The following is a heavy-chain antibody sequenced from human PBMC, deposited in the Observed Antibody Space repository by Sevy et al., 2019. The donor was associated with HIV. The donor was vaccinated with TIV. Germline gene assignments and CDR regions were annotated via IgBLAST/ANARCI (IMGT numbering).Heavy chain of an antibody. V-gene: IGHV1-24*01. CDR3: EITKDYYESSGSPIDY. Sequence: ASVKVSCQVSGYTLTEFSMHWVRQTPGKGLEWMATFDPEDGETVYAQKFQGRVTMAEDTSTDPAYMELSSLGSEDTAGYYCEITKDYYESSGSPIDYWGQGTLVTVSS. CDR1: GYTLTEFS. J-gene: IGHJ4*02. CDR2: FDPEDGET. D-gene: IGHD3-22*01.